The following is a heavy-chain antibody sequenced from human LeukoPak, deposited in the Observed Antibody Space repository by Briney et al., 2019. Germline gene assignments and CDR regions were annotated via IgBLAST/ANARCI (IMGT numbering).Heavy chain of an antibody. V-gene: IGHV4-4*07. CDR1: GGSISSYY. CDR2: IYTSGST. CDR3: ARGGYSYGSRWFDP. J-gene: IGHJ5*02. Sequence: SETLSLTCTVSGGSISSYYWSWIRQPAGKGLEWIGRIYTSGSTNYNPSLKSRVTMSVDTSKNQFSLKLSSVTAADTAVYYCARGGYSYGSRWFDPWSQGTLATVSS. D-gene: IGHD5-18*01.